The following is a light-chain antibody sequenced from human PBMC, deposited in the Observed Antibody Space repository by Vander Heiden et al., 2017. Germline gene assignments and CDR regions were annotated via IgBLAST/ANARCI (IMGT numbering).Light chain of an antibody. V-gene: IGLV2-11*01. J-gene: IGLJ1*01. CDR1: SSDVGGYNY. CDR3: CSYAGSFRV. Sequence: QSALTQPRSVSGSPGQSVTIPCTGTSSDVGGYNYVSWYQQHPGKAPKLMIYDVNKRPSGVPDRFSGSKSDNTASLTSSGLQAEDEADYYCCSYAGSFRVFGTGTKVTVL. CDR2: DVN.